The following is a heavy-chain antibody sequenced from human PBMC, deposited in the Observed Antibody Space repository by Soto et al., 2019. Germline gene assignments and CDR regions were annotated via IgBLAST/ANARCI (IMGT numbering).Heavy chain of an antibody. CDR2: INHSGST. D-gene: IGHD6-6*01. V-gene: IGHV4-34*01. J-gene: IGHJ6*02. CDR1: GGSFSGYY. CDR3: ARGGAARLDYYYGMDV. Sequence: TETLSLTCAVYGGSFSGYYWSWIRQPPGKGLEWIGEINHSGSTNYNPSLKSRVTISVDTSKNQFSLKLSSVTAADTAVYYCARGGAARLDYYYGMDVWGQGTTVTVSS.